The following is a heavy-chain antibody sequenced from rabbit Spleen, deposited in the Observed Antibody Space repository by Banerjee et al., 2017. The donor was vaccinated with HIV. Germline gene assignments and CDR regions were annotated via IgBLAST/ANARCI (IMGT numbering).Heavy chain of an antibody. Sequence: LEESGGGLVKPGGTLTLTCTVSGFSFSSNWICWVRQAPGKGLEWIACIDTNNGDTDYANWPKGRFTISKTSSTTVTLQMTSLTAADTATYFCARRAYSSGWSIDLWGQGTLVTVS. J-gene: IGHJ4*01. D-gene: IGHD4-1*01. CDR3: ARRAYSSGWSIDL. CDR1: GFSFSSNW. CDR2: IDTNNGDT. V-gene: IGHV1S45*01.